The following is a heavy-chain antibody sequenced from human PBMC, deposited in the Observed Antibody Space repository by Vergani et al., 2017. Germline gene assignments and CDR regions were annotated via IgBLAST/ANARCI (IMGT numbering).Heavy chain of an antibody. V-gene: IGHV3-21*01. CDR1: GFTFSSYS. CDR2: ISSSSSYI. J-gene: IGHJ6*02. Sequence: EVQLLESGGGLVQPGGSLRLSCAASGFTFSSYSMNWVRQAPGKGLEWVSSISSSSSYIYYADSVKGRFTISRDNAKNSLYLQMNSLRAEDTAVYYCARVRGGPSYYYYYGMDVWGQGTTVTVSS. CDR3: ARVRGGPSYYYYYGMDV. D-gene: IGHD6-25*01.